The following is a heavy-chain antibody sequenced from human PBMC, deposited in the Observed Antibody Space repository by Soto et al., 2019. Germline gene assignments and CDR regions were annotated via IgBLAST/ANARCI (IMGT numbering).Heavy chain of an antibody. D-gene: IGHD2-15*01. CDR1: GFTFSSYS. Sequence: PGGSLRLSCAASGFTFSSYSMNWVRQAPGKGLEWVSYISSSSSTIYYADSVKGRFTISRDNAKNSLYLQMNSLRAEDTAVYYCARDCSGGSCYSRVLDYWGQGTLVTVSS. CDR2: ISSSSSTI. CDR3: ARDCSGGSCYSRVLDY. J-gene: IGHJ4*02. V-gene: IGHV3-48*01.